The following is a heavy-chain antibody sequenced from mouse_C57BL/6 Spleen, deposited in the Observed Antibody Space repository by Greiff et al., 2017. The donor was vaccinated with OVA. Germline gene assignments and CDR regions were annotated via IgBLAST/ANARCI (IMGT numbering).Heavy chain of an antibody. Sequence: EVKLMESGGGLVQPGGSMKLSCVASGFTFSNYWMNWVRQSPEKGLEWVAQIRLKSDNYATHYAESVKGRFTISRDDSKSSVYLQMNNLRAEDTGIYYCTIYYGNYSPDFDYWGQGTTLTVSS. CDR1: GFTFSNYW. CDR3: TIYYGNYSPDFDY. CDR2: IRLKSDNYAT. D-gene: IGHD2-1*01. J-gene: IGHJ2*01. V-gene: IGHV6-3*01.